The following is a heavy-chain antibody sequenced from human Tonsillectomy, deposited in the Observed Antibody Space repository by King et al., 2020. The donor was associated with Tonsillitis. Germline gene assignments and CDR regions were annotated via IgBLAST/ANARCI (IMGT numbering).Heavy chain of an antibody. D-gene: IGHD2-15*01. CDR1: GFTFSNAW. V-gene: IGHV3-15*01. J-gene: IGHJ4*02. CDR3: TTGPATAIVHFDY. CDR2: IKSKAEGGTT. Sequence: DVQLVESGGDLVKPGGSLRLSCAASGFTFSNAWMSWVRQAPGKGLEWVGRIKSKAEGGTTDYAAPVKGRFTISRDDSKNTLYLQMNSRKTEDTAVYYCTTGPATAIVHFDYWGQGTLVTVSS.